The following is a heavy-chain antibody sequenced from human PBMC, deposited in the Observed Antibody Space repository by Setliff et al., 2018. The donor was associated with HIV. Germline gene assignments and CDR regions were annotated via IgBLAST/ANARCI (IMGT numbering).Heavy chain of an antibody. V-gene: IGHV4-4*08. Sequence: SETLSLTCTVSGGSIRSFFRSWIRQPPGKGLEWIGHIYTSGSTNYNPSLKSRVTMSVDTSKNQFSLNLSSVTAADTAVYYCALDPGYRRDYWGQGTLVTVSS. D-gene: IGHD5-12*01. J-gene: IGHJ4*02. CDR2: IYTSGST. CDR3: ALDPGYRRDY. CDR1: GGSIRSFF.